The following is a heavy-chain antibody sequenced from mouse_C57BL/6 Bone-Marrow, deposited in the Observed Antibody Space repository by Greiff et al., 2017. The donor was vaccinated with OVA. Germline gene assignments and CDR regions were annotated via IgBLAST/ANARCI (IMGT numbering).Heavy chain of an antibody. CDR1: GYTFTDYE. CDR3: TRGGYYGYSHFDY. D-gene: IGHD2-2*01. J-gene: IGHJ2*01. CDR2: IDPETGGT. Sequence: QVQLQQSGAELVRPGASVTLSCKASGYTFTDYEMHWVKQTPVHGLEWIGAIDPETGGTAYNQKFKGKAILTADKSSSTAYMELRSLTSEDSAVYYCTRGGYYGYSHFDYWGQGTTLTVSS. V-gene: IGHV1-15*01.